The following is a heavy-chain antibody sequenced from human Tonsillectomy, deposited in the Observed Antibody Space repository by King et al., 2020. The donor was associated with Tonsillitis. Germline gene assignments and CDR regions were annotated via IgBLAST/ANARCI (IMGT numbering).Heavy chain of an antibody. CDR3: TAGGVITMVREGFDY. V-gene: IGHV3-23*04. J-gene: IGHJ4*02. CDR1: GFTFSTYA. D-gene: IGHD3-10*01. CDR2: VSGSGGST. Sequence: VQLVESGGGLVQPGGSLRLSCAASGFTFSTYAMSWVRQAPGKGLEWVSSVSGSGGSTYYADSVKGRFTISRENSKNTLYLQMNSLRVEDTAVYYCTAGGVITMVREGFDYWGQGTLVTVSS.